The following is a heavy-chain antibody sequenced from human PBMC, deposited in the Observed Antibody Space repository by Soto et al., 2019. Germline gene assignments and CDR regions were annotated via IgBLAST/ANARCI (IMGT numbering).Heavy chain of an antibody. CDR2: IYYSGST. CDR3: ARVVLRFLERGRFDP. J-gene: IGHJ5*02. V-gene: IGHV4-30-4*01. CDR1: GGSISSGDYY. D-gene: IGHD3-3*01. Sequence: SETLSLTCTVSGGSISSGDYYWSWIRQPPGKGLEWIGYIYYSGSTYYNPSLKSRVTISVDTSKNQFSLKLSSVTAADTAVYYCARVVLRFLERGRFDPWGQGTLVTSPQ.